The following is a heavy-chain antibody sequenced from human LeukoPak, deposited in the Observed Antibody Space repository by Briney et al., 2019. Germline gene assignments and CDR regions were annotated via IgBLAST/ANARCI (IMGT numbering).Heavy chain of an antibody. J-gene: IGHJ4*02. D-gene: IGHD3-22*01. CDR2: IYSDGST. Sequence: GGSLRLSCETSGFTFRDSTMNWVRQAPGKGLEWVSVIYSDGSTYYTDSVKGRFTISRDNSKNMLYLQMNNLRAEDMAVYYCARAAYDSSGYTANHDYWGQGTLVTVSS. CDR3: ARAAYDSSGYTANHDY. V-gene: IGHV3-53*01. CDR1: GFTFRDST.